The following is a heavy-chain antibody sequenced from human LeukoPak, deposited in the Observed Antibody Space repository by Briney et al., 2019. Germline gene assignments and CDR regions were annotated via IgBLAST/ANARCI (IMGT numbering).Heavy chain of an antibody. Sequence: GGSLRLSCAASGFTVSSNYMRWVRPAPGKGLEWVSVIYSDGSTYYADSVKGRFTISRDNSKNTLYLQMNSLRAEDTAVYYCAKDRSAYCGGDCSTGVWGQGTLVTVSS. CDR1: GFTVSSNY. J-gene: IGHJ4*02. CDR2: IYSDGST. CDR3: AKDRSAYCGGDCSTGV. V-gene: IGHV3-53*01. D-gene: IGHD2-21*02.